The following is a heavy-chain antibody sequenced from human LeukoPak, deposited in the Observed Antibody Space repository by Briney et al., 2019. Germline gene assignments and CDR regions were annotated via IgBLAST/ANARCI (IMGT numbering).Heavy chain of an antibody. J-gene: IGHJ4*02. CDR1: GGSISTYY. Sequence: SETLSLTCTVSGGSISTYYWSWIRQPPGKRLEWMGYIYYTGTTNYNPSLTSRLTISVDTSKSQFSLRLSSVTSADTAVYYCVGTKLWLSFDSWGQGTLVTVSS. V-gene: IGHV4-59*01. D-gene: IGHD5-18*01. CDR3: VGTKLWLSFDS. CDR2: IYYTGTT.